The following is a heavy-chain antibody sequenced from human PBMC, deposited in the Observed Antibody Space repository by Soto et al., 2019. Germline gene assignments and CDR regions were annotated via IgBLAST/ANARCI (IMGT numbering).Heavy chain of an antibody. Sequence: ASVKVSCKASGYVFTGYGIHWVRQVPGQGLEWMGWISPYNGNKNYAQMFQGRVTMTTDTSTSTAYLEVKSLRSDDTAVYYCVRDLDGSGSYYTDYWGQGSLVTVSS. D-gene: IGHD3-10*01. V-gene: IGHV1-18*01. CDR1: GYVFTGYG. CDR2: ISPYNGNK. CDR3: VRDLDGSGSYYTDY. J-gene: IGHJ4*02.